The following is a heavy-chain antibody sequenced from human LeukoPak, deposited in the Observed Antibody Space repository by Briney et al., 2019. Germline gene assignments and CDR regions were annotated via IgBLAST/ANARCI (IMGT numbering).Heavy chain of an antibody. V-gene: IGHV4-4*02. Sequence: SETLSLTCAVSGGSISSSNWWSWVRQPPGKGLEWIGRIYTSGSTNYNPSLKSRVTISGDTSKNQFSLKLSSVTAADTAVYYCARGTGNIVGGDDSSRNWFDPWGQGTLVTVSS. CDR2: IYTSGST. CDR3: ARGTGNIVGGDDSSRNWFDP. J-gene: IGHJ5*02. D-gene: IGHD3-22*01. CDR1: GGSISSSNW.